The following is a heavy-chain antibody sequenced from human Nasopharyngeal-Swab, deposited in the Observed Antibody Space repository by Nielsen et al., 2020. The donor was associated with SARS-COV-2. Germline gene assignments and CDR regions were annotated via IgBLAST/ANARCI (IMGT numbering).Heavy chain of an antibody. CDR1: GGTFSSYA. CDR2: IIPILGIA. J-gene: IGHJ4*02. Sequence: SVKVSCKASGGTFSSYAISWVRQAPGQGLEWMGGIIPILGIANYAQKFQGRVTITADKSTSTAYMELSSLGSEDTAVYYWARGGGGDSSGYYYSDYWGQGTLVTVSS. V-gene: IGHV1-69*10. CDR3: ARGGGGDSSGYYYSDY. D-gene: IGHD3-22*01.